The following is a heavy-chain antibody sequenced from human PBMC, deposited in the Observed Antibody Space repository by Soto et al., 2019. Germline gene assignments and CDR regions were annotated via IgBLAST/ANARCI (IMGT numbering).Heavy chain of an antibody. CDR2: IYSGGST. J-gene: IGHJ3*02. D-gene: IGHD3-3*01. V-gene: IGHV3-66*01. CDR1: GFTVSSNY. CDR3: ASGITIFGVVIPHAAFDI. Sequence: EVQLVESGGGLVQPGGSLRLSCAASGFTVSSNYMSWVRQAPGKGLEWVSVIYSGGSTYYADSVKGRFTISRDNSKNTLYLQMNRLRAEDTAVYYCASGITIFGVVIPHAAFDIWGQGTMVTVSS.